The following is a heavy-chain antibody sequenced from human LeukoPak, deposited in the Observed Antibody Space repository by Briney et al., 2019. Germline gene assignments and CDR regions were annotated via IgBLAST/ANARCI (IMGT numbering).Heavy chain of an antibody. V-gene: IGHV3-74*01. CDR2: CNSDGSST. CDR3: TRGRGYNESPVDY. CDR1: GFTFYNNW. J-gene: IGHJ4*02. Sequence: GGSLRLSCSAAGFTFYNNWRHWVRQAPGKGLVWVSRCNSDGSSTSYADSVKGRFTVSRDNAKTTLYLQMNSLRAEDTAVFYCTRGRGYNESPVDYRGQGTLVTVSS. D-gene: IGHD1-26*01.